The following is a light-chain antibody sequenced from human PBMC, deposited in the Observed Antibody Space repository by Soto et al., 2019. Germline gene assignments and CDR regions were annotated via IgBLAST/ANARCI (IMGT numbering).Light chain of an antibody. CDR2: DAS. CDR1: QSISSW. Sequence: IHMTQSPSTLSASLGDRVTITCRASQSISSWLAWYQQKPGKAPKLLIYDASSLESGVPSRFSGSGSGTEFTLAISSLQPDDFATYYCQQYNSYWTFGQGTKVDIK. CDR3: QQYNSYWT. V-gene: IGKV1-5*01. J-gene: IGKJ1*01.